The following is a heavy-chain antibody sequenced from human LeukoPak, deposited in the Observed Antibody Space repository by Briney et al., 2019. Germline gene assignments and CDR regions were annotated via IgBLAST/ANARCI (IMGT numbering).Heavy chain of an antibody. D-gene: IGHD3-10*01. J-gene: IGHJ4*02. V-gene: IGHV3-33*01. CDR2: VSYDGSKQ. CDR1: GFSFSTYG. CDR3: AREYSRFGELNDY. Sequence: PGGSLRLSCAASGFSFSTYGMFWVRQAPGKGLEWVGVVSYDGSKQYYADSVKGRFTISRDNSKNTLYLQMDSLRAEDTAVYYCAREYSRFGELNDYWGQGTLVTVSS.